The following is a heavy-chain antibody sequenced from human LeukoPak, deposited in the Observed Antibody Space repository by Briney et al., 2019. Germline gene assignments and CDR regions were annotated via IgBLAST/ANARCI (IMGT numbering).Heavy chain of an antibody. CDR2: INHSGST. CDR3: ASRCDSSGYYYDY. Sequence: SETLSLTCAVYGGSFSGYYWSWIRQPPGKGLEWIGEINHSGSTNYNPSLKRRVSISVATSKLHFSLKLSSVTAADMAVYYCASRCDSSGYYYDYWGQGTLVTVSS. D-gene: IGHD3-22*01. V-gene: IGHV4-34*01. CDR1: GGSFSGYY. J-gene: IGHJ4*02.